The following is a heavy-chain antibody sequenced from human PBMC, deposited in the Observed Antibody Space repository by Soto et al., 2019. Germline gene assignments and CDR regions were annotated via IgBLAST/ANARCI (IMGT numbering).Heavy chain of an antibody. D-gene: IGHD3-16*02. CDR3: ASWAGYSDTFFFSGPFDY. Sequence: QVQLVESGGGVVQPGRSLRLSCLASGFTFSSNGMHWVRQAPGKGLEWVAIVSNDGSKKYYADSVKGRFTISRDNSKNRLYVEMNKLRADEPAFYYCASWAGYSDTFFFSGPFDYWGQGALVSVSS. V-gene: IGHV3-30*03. CDR1: GFTFSSNG. J-gene: IGHJ4*02. CDR2: VSNDGSKK.